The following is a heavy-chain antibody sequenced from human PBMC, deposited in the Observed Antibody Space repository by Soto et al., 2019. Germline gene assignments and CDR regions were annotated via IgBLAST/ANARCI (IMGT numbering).Heavy chain of an antibody. CDR1: GDTISTGESY. J-gene: IGHJ5*02. V-gene: IGHV4-61*08. CDR3: ARVKRSTSRFDP. Sequence: SETLSLTYAVSGDTISTGESYWSWIRQPPGKGLEWIGYVYYSGSTSYNPSLKSRVTISRDTSKNQFSLDLNSVTPADTAVYYCARVKRSTSRFDPWGQGTRVTVSS. CDR2: VYYSGST. D-gene: IGHD1-26*01.